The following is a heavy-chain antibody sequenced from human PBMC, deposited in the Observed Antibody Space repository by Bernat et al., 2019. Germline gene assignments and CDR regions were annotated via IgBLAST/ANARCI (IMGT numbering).Heavy chain of an antibody. CDR1: GYTFTDYY. D-gene: IGHD6-6*01. Sequence: QVQLVQSGAEVKKPGASVKVSCKASGYTFTDYYMHWVRQAPGQGLEWMGWINTNTGNPTYAQGFTGRFVFSLDTSVSTAYLQISSLKAEDTAVYYCAIPSHSYAFDIWGQGTTVTVSS. CDR2: INTNTGNP. J-gene: IGHJ3*02. CDR3: AIPSHSYAFDI. V-gene: IGHV7-4-1*02.